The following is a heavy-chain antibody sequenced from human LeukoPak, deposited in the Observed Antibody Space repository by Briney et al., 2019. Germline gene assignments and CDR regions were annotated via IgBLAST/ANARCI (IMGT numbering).Heavy chain of an antibody. Sequence: PGGSLRLSCAASGFTFKTYTMHWVRQAPGMGLEWVSSISSSSSYIFYADSVKGRFTISRDNAKNSLYLQMNSLRAEDTAVYYCARGDTGSYFRNAFDIWGQGTMVTVSS. CDR1: GFTFKTYT. J-gene: IGHJ3*02. CDR2: ISSSSSYI. CDR3: ARGDTGSYFRNAFDI. V-gene: IGHV3-21*01. D-gene: IGHD1-26*01.